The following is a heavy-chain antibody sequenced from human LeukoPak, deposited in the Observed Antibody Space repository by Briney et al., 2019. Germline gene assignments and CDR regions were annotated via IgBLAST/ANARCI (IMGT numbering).Heavy chain of an antibody. V-gene: IGHV4-39*01. D-gene: IGHD3-10*01. CDR1: YY. CDR3: ARHYGP. CDR2: IYDSGST. J-gene: IGHJ5*02. Sequence: YYXGXIXXXXGKGLEWIGSIYDSGSTYYNPSLKSRVTISVDTSKNQFSLKLNSVTAADTAVYYCARHYGPWGQGTLVTVSS.